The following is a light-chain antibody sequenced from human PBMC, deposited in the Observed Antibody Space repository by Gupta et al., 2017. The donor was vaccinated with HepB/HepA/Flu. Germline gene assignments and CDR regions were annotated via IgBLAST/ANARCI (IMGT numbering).Light chain of an antibody. CDR1: QTILYISNNKNY. CDR2: WAS. J-gene: IGKJ1*01. CDR3: QQYYSIPYT. Sequence: FVMTQSPDSCAVSLGDRANINCKSSQTILYISNNKNYLVWYQQKPGKPPKLIINWASTRESGVPDRIRGSGSGTEFTLTISTLQAEDVAIYYCQQYYSIPYTFGQGTKVEIK. V-gene: IGKV4-1*01.